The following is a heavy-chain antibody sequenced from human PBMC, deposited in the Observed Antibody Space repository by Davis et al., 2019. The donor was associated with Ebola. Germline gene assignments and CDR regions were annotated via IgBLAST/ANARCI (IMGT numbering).Heavy chain of an antibody. CDR2: IWYDGSNK. D-gene: IGHD1-26*01. CDR3: ASVGAPNYYGMDV. CDR1: GFTFSSYA. V-gene: IGHV3-33*08. Sequence: PGGSLRLSCAASGFTFSSYAMSWVRQAPGKGLEWVAVIWYDGSNKYYADSVKDRFTISRDNSKNTLYLQMNSLRAEDTAVYYCASVGAPNYYGMDVWGQGTTVTVSS. J-gene: IGHJ6*02.